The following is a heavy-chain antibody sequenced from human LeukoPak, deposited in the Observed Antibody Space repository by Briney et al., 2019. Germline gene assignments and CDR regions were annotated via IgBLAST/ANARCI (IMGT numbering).Heavy chain of an antibody. CDR2: IIPIFGTA. J-gene: IGHJ1*01. Sequence: ASVKVSCKASGGTFSSYAISWVRQAPGQGLEWMGGIIPIFGTANYAQKFQGRVTITTDEFTSTAYMELSSLRSEDTAVYYCARAEICSGGSCYSRAPEYFQHWGQGTLVTVSS. V-gene: IGHV1-69*05. D-gene: IGHD2-15*01. CDR1: GGTFSSYA. CDR3: ARAEICSGGSCYSRAPEYFQH.